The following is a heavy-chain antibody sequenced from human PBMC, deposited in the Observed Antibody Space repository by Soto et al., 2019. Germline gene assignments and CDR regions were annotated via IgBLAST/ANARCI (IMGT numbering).Heavy chain of an antibody. J-gene: IGHJ4*02. CDR2: SSGSGGST. V-gene: IGHV3-23*01. Sequence: EVQLLESGGGLVQPGGSLRLSCAASRFTFSSYAMSWVRQAPGKGLEWVSASSGSGGSTYYADSVKGRFTISRDNSKNTLYLQMNSLRAEDTAVYYCAKDLWFGELFPMYYFDYWGQGTLVTVSS. CDR3: AKDLWFGELFPMYYFDY. D-gene: IGHD3-10*01. CDR1: RFTFSSYA.